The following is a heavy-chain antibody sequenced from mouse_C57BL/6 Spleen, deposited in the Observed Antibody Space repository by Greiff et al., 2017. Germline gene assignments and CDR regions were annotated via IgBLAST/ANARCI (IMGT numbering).Heavy chain of an antibody. J-gene: IGHJ2*01. Sequence: VQLQQSGAELVRPGASVKLSCKASGYTFTSYGISWVKQRTGQGLEWIGEIYPRSGNTYYNEKFKGKATLTADKSSSTAYMELRSLTSEDSAVYFCAGGLSSEGAYYFDRWGQGTTLTVSS. CDR3: AGGLSSEGAYYFDR. CDR2: IYPRSGNT. V-gene: IGHV1-81*01. CDR1: GYTFTSYG.